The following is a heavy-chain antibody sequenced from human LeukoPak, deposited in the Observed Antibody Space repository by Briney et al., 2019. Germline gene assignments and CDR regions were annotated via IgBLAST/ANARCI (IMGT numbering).Heavy chain of an antibody. CDR1: GASISSIFYY. CDR3: ARHVLSNRSFDS. V-gene: IGHV4-39*01. D-gene: IGHD4/OR15-4a*01. Sequence: SETLSLTCNVSGASISSIFYYWGWIRQPPGKGLEWIGNIFHDGSSYFKPSLKSRVTISVDRSKNLFSLKLTSVTAADTSVYYCARHVLSNRSFDSWGQGTLVTVSS. J-gene: IGHJ5*01. CDR2: IFHDGSS.